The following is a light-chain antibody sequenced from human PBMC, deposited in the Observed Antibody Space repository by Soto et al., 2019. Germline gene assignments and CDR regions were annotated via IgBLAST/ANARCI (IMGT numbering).Light chain of an antibody. CDR3: SSYTSSSTSRV. CDR1: SSDVGGYNY. CDR2: EVS. V-gene: IGLV2-14*01. Sequence: QSALTQPASVSGSPGQSMTISCTGTSSDVGGYNYVSWYQQHPGKAPKLMIYEVSNRPSGVSNRFSGSKSGNTASLTISGLQAEDEADYYCSSYTSSSTSRVFGGGTKLTVL. J-gene: IGLJ2*01.